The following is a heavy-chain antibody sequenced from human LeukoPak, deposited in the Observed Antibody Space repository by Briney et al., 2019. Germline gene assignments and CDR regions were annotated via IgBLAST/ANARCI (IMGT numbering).Heavy chain of an antibody. V-gene: IGHV1-2*02. CDR2: INPNSGGT. CDR1: GYTFTGYY. J-gene: IGHJ4*02. Sequence: ASVKVSFKASGYTFTGYYMHWVRQAPGQGLEWMGWINPNSGGTNYAQKFQGRVTMTRDTSISTAYMELSRLRSDDTAVYYCAMLGYCSSTSCYEGYWGQGTLVTVSS. D-gene: IGHD2-2*01. CDR3: AMLGYCSSTSCYEGY.